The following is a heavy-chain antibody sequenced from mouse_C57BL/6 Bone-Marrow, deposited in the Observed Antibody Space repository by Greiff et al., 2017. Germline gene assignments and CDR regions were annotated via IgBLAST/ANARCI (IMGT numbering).Heavy chain of an antibody. V-gene: IGHV3-1*01. Sequence: DVQLQESGPGMVKPSQSLSLTCTVTGYSITSGYDWHWIRHFPGNKLEWMGYISYSGSTNYNPSLKSRISITHDTSKNHFFLKLNSVTTEDTATYYCASGLGPDFDYWGQGTTLTVSS. D-gene: IGHD4-1*01. J-gene: IGHJ2*01. CDR3: ASGLGPDFDY. CDR1: GYSITSGYD. CDR2: ISYSGST.